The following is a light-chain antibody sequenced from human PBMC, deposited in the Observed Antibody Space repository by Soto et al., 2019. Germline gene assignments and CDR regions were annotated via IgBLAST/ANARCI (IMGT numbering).Light chain of an antibody. CDR2: TDN. Sequence: QSVLAQPPSVSGTPGQRVTISCSGSSSNIGKNTASWYQQLPGAAPKPLISTDNQRPSGVPDRFSGSKSGTSASLAIRGLQSEDEADYYCAAWDNSLNGHVFGNGTKVTVL. J-gene: IGLJ1*01. CDR1: SSNIGKNT. CDR3: AAWDNSLNGHV. V-gene: IGLV1-44*01.